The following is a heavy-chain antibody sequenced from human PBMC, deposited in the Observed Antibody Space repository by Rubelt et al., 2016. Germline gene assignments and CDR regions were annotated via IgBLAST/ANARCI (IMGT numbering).Heavy chain of an antibody. CDR3: ARGVLRVHWHFDL. CDR2: ISGSGGTT. Sequence: RLSCAASGFTFSSYAMTWVRQAPGKGLEWVSVISGSGGTTYYADSVKGRFTISRDNSKNTLYLQMNSLRAEDTAVYYCARGVLRVHWHFDLWGRGTLVTVSS. V-gene: IGHV3-23*01. D-gene: IGHD5-12*01. CDR1: GFTFSSYA. J-gene: IGHJ2*01.